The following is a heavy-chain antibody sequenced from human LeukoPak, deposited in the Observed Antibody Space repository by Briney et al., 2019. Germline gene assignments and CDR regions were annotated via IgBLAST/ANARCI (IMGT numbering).Heavy chain of an antibody. Sequence: GGSLRLSCAASGFTFSSYAMSWVRQAPGKGLEWVSAISGSGGSTYYADSVKGRFTISRDNSKNTLYLQMNSLRAEDTAVYYCAKDRRIGYYDSSGLFDPWGQGTLVTVSS. CDR1: GFTFSSYA. J-gene: IGHJ5*02. CDR2: ISGSGGST. V-gene: IGHV3-23*01. CDR3: AKDRRIGYYDSSGLFDP. D-gene: IGHD3-22*01.